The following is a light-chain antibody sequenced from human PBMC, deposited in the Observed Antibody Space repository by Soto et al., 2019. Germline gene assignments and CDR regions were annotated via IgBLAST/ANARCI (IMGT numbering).Light chain of an antibody. J-gene: IGLJ2*01. CDR3: SSYTSSSTRGV. CDR2: DVS. Sequence: QSALTQPASVSGSPGQSITISCTGTSSDVGGYNYVSWYQQHPGKAPKLMIYDVSNQPSGVSNRFSGSKSGNTASLTISGLQADDEADYYCSSYTSSSTRGVFGGGTKLIVL. CDR1: SSDVGGYNY. V-gene: IGLV2-14*01.